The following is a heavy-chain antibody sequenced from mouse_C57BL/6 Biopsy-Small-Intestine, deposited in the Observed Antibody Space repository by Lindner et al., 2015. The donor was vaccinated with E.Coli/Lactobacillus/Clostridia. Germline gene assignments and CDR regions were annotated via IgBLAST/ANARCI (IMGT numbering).Heavy chain of an antibody. CDR1: GFSFNTYA. CDR2: IRSKNNNYAT. V-gene: IGHV10-1*01. Sequence: VQLQESGGGLVQPKGSLKLSCAASGFSFNTYAMNWVRQAPGKGLEWVARIRSKNNNYATYYADSVKDRFTISRDDSESTLYLQMNNLKTEDTAMYYCVRDYSNFFWYLDVWGTGTTVTVSS. CDR3: VRDYSNFFWYLDV. J-gene: IGHJ1*03. D-gene: IGHD2-5*01.